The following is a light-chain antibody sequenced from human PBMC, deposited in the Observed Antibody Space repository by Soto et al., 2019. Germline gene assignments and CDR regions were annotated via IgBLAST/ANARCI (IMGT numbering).Light chain of an antibody. CDR2: GAS. CDR1: QSVSSNY. J-gene: IGKJ2*01. Sequence: EIVLTQSPGTLSLSPGERGTLSCRASQSVSSNYIAWYQRKPGQAPRLLFYGASRRATGIPDRFSGSGSGTDFTLTISRLEPEDFAVYYCQVYDASPMYTFGLGTKLEIK. V-gene: IGKV3-20*01. CDR3: QVYDASPMYT.